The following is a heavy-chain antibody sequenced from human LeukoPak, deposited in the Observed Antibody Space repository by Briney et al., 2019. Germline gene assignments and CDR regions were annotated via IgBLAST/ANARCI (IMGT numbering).Heavy chain of an antibody. CDR3: ARGALNYYDSSGYHYSQGYYHYYMDV. J-gene: IGHJ6*03. V-gene: IGHV3-13*01. D-gene: IGHD3-22*01. Sequence: GGSLRLSCAASGFSFSTYDMHWVRQAPGKGLEWVSGIGTAGDTFYPGSVKGRFTVSRDNAKNSLYLQMNSLRAEDTAVYYCARGALNYYDSSGYHYSQGYYHYYMDVWGKGTTVTVSS. CDR1: GFSFSTYD. CDR2: IGTAGDT.